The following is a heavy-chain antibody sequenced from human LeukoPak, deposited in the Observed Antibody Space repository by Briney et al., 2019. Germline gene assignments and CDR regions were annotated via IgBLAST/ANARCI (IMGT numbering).Heavy chain of an antibody. CDR1: GFTFSSYG. Sequence: GRSLRLSCAASGFTFSSYGMHWVRQAPGKGLEWVAVIWYDGSNKYYADSVKGRFTISRDNSKNTLYLQMNSQRAEDTAVYYCAKMGQVRVRWYYFDYWGQGTLVTVSS. CDR2: IWYDGSNK. J-gene: IGHJ4*02. D-gene: IGHD2-15*01. V-gene: IGHV3-33*06. CDR3: AKMGQVRVRWYYFDY.